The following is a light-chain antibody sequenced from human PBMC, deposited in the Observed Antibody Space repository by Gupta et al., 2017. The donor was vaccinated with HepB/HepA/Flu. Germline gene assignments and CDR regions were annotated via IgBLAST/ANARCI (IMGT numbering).Light chain of an antibody. CDR2: KDS. J-gene: IGLJ2*01. V-gene: IGLV3-25*03. CDR1: ALPKRY. Sequence: SYELTQPPSVSVSPGQTARITCSGDALPKRYAYWYQQKPGQAPVLLIYKDSERPSGIPERFSGSSSGTTVTLTISGVQAEDEADYYCRSADRSGTYQLFGGGTKLTVL. CDR3: RSADRSGTYQL.